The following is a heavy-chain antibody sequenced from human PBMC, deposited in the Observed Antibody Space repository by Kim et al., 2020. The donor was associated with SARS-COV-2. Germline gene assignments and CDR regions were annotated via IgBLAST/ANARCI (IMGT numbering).Heavy chain of an antibody. CDR1: AGSISSGGYY. Sequence: SETLSLTCSVSAGSISSGGYYWSWIRQPPGKGLEWIGYIYYSGTTYYNPSLKSRVTISVDTSKTQFSLRLSSVTAADTAVYYCARAGYYYGPGSYGYYYYGMDVWGQGTTVTVSS. J-gene: IGHJ6*02. D-gene: IGHD3-10*01. CDR3: ARAGYYYGPGSYGYYYYGMDV. V-gene: IGHV4-31*03. CDR2: IYYSGTT.